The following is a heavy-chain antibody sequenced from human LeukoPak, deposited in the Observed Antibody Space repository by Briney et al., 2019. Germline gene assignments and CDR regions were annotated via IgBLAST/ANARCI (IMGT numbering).Heavy chain of an antibody. CDR3: AKEFYYYDSSGYYTPNY. J-gene: IGHJ4*02. V-gene: IGHV3-30*19. CDR2: ISYDGSNK. D-gene: IGHD3-22*01. Sequence: GGSLRLSCAASGFTFSSYGMHWVRQAPGKGLEWVAVISYDGSNKYYADSVKGRFTISRDNSKNTLYLQMNSLRAEDTAVYYCAKEFYYYDSSGYYTPNYWGQGTLVTVSS. CDR1: GFTFSSYG.